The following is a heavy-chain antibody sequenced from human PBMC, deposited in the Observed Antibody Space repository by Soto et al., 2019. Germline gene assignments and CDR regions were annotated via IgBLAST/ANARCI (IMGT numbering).Heavy chain of an antibody. J-gene: IGHJ3*02. CDR2: IYYSGST. CDR1: GGSISSSSYY. CDR3: ASSTTGTTFAFDI. V-gene: IGHV4-39*01. D-gene: IGHD1-1*01. Sequence: SETLSLTCTVSGGSISSSSYYWGWIRQPPGKGLEWIGSIYYSGSTYYNPSLKSRVTISVDTSKNQFSLKLTSVTAADTAVYYCASSTTGTTFAFDIWGQGTMVTVSS.